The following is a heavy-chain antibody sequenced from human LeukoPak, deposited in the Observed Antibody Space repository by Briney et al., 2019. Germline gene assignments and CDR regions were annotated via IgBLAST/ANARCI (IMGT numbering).Heavy chain of an antibody. J-gene: IGHJ6*02. D-gene: IGHD2-2*01. CDR1: GGTFSSYA. CDR3: ARGSCSSTSCFMDV. CDR2: IIPIFGTA. Sequence: ASVKVSCKASGGTFSSYAISWVRQAPGQGLEWMGGIIPIFGTANYAQKFQGRVTITGDTSASTAYMELSSLRSEDTAVYYCARGSCSSTSCFMDVWGQGTTVTVSS. V-gene: IGHV1-69*06.